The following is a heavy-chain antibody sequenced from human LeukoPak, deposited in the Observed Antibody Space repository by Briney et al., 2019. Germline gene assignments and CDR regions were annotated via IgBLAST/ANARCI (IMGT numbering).Heavy chain of an antibody. D-gene: IGHD1-1*01. CDR3: ARLGLGSTGARYYYYGMDV. J-gene: IGHJ6*02. CDR1: GYSFTSYW. Sequence: GESLKISCKGSGYSFTSYWIGWVRQMPGKGLEWVGIIYPGDSDTRYSPSFQGQVTISADKSISTAYLQRSSLKASDTAMYYRARLGLGSTGARYYYYGMDVWGQGTTVTVSS. CDR2: IYPGDSDT. V-gene: IGHV5-51*01.